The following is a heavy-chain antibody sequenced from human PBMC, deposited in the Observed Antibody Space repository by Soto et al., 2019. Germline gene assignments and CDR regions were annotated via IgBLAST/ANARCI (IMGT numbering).Heavy chain of an antibody. V-gene: IGHV3-21*01. D-gene: IGHD6-19*01. CDR3: ARGAAVAGTHWFDP. Sequence: GGSLRLSXAASGFTFSSYSMNWVRQAPGKGLEWVSSISSSSSYIYYADSVKGRFTISRDNAKNSLYLQMNSLRAEDTAVYYCARGAAVAGTHWFDPWGQGTLVTVSS. J-gene: IGHJ5*02. CDR2: ISSSSSYI. CDR1: GFTFSSYS.